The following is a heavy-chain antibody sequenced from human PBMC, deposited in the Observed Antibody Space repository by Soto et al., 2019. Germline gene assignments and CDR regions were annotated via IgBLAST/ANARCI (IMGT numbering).Heavy chain of an antibody. D-gene: IGHD3-22*01. V-gene: IGHV1-3*01. CDR1: GYPFPSFE. J-gene: IGHJ4*02. CDR3: ARESDHYQDFFQN. Sequence: ASVKVSCKTSGYPFPSFEVHWIRQAPGQRPEWLGGISNAGSGSIKYSQKFQDRLTITGDKRATTVYMALSSLTSEDTATYYCARESDHYQDFFQNWGQGTQVTVSS. CDR2: ISNAGSGSI.